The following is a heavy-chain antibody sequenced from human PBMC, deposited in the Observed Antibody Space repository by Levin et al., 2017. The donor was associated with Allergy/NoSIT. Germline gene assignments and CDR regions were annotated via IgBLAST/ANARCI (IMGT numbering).Heavy chain of an antibody. Sequence: ASVKVSCKGSGYSFISYWIGWVRQMPGKGLEWMAIIYPGDSDTRYIPSFQGQVTISADKSINTAYLQWSSLKASDTAMYYCAGLRYYGSGSYYIDYWGQGTLVTVSS. CDR1: GYSFISYW. D-gene: IGHD3-10*01. V-gene: IGHV5-51*01. J-gene: IGHJ4*02. CDR3: AGLRYYGSGSYYIDY. CDR2: IYPGDSDT.